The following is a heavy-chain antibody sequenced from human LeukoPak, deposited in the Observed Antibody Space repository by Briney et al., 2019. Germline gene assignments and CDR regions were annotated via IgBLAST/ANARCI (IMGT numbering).Heavy chain of an antibody. J-gene: IGHJ3*02. CDR3: SRVANDAFDI. CDR2: IYHSGGT. CDR1: GGSISSSSYY. V-gene: IGHV4-39*07. Sequence: SETLSLTCTVSGGSISSSSYYWGWIRQPPGKGLEWIGSIYHSGGTYYNPSLKSRVTISVDTSKNQFSLKLSSVTAADTAVYYCSRVANDAFDIWGQGTMVTVSS.